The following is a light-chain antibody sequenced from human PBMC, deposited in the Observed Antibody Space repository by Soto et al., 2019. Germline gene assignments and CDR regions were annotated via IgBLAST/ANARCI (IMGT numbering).Light chain of an antibody. CDR1: QSVSSN. Sequence: DILMTQSPATLSLSPGGRATLSCRASQSVSSNLAWYQQKPGQAPRLLIQRASTRATGIPARFSGSGSGTEFTLTISSLQSEDFAVYYCQQYGSSGTFGQGTKVDIK. CDR2: RAS. J-gene: IGKJ1*01. V-gene: IGKV3-15*01. CDR3: QQYGSSGT.